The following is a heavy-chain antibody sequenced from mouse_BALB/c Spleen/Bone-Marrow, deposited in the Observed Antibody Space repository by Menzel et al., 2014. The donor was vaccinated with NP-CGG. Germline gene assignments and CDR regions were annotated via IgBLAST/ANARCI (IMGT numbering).Heavy chain of an antibody. CDR2: IDPYSGGT. CDR3: SRGVLAYFDY. J-gene: IGHJ2*01. CDR1: GYAFTNYN. D-gene: IGHD2-14*01. V-gene: IGHV1S135*01. Sequence: VQLQQSGPELVKPGASVKVSCKASGYAFTNYNMNWVKQSHGKSLEWIGYIDPYSGGTNYNQKFRGKATLTVDKSSSTAYMHLNSLTSEDSAVYYCSRGVLAYFDYWGQGTTLTASS.